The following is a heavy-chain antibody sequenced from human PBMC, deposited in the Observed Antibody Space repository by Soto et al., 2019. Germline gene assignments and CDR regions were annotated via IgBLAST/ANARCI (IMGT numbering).Heavy chain of an antibody. J-gene: IGHJ4*02. Sequence: SETLSLTCTVSGGSISSGGYYWSWIRQHPGKGLEWIGYIYYSGSTYYNPSLKSRVTISVDTSKNQFSLKLSSVTAADTAVYYCARDPAAATLDYWGQGTLVTVSS. V-gene: IGHV4-31*03. CDR3: ARDPAAATLDY. CDR1: GGSISSGGYY. D-gene: IGHD6-13*01. CDR2: IYYSGST.